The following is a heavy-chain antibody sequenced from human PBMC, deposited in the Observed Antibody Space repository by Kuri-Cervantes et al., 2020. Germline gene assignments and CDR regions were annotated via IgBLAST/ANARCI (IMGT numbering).Heavy chain of an antibody. J-gene: IGHJ4*02. CDR2: ISSSSSTI. Sequence: GGSLRLSCAASGFTFSSYSMNWVRQAPGKGLEWVSYISSSSSTIYYADSVKGQFTISRDNAKNSLYLQMSSLKASDTAMYYCARLGGVGETSGGWFDYWGQGTLVTDSS. CDR1: GFTFSSYS. CDR3: ARLGGVGETSGGWFDY. D-gene: IGHD1-26*01. V-gene: IGHV3-48*01.